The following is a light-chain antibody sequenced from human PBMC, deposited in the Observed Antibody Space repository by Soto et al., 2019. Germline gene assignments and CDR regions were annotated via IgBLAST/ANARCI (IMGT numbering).Light chain of an antibody. CDR2: AAS. V-gene: IGKV1-39*01. CDR1: QSISSY. Sequence: DIQMTQSPSSLSASVGDRVTITCRASQSISSYLNWYQQKPGKAPKLLIYAASSLQSGVPSRFSGSGSGTEFTLTISSLRPDDFATYYCQQYYGFSPTFGGGTKVDIK. CDR3: QQYYGFSPT. J-gene: IGKJ4*01.